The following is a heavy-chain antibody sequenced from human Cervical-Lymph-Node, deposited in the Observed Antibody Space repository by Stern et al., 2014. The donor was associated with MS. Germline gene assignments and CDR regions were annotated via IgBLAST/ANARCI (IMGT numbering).Heavy chain of an antibody. Sequence: QVQLVQSGPEVKKPGSSVKVSCKASGGTFTNYCISWVRQAPGQGLEWMGGGIPVFDTAKCAQKFQGRVTIIADESTSTVNMALSSLRSEDTAVYYCARSSRRYSYDSSGYWDYSMDVWGQGTTVTVSS. CDR2: GIPVFDTA. D-gene: IGHD3-22*01. CDR3: ARSSRRYSYDSSGYWDYSMDV. CDR1: GGTFTNYC. J-gene: IGHJ6*02. V-gene: IGHV1-69*01.